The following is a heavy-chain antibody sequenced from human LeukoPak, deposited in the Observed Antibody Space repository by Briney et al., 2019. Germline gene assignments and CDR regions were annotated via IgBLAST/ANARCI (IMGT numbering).Heavy chain of an antibody. D-gene: IGHD6-13*01. J-gene: IGHJ4*02. CDR3: ARQGWGYSSSWFFDY. V-gene: IGHV4-34*01. CDR1: GESFSGYY. CDR2: INHSGST. Sequence: SETLSLTCAIYGESFSGYYWNWIRQPPGKGLEWIGEINHSGSTNYNPSLKSRVTISVDTSKNQFSLKLSSVTAADTAVYYCARQGWGYSSSWFFDYWGQGTLVTVSS.